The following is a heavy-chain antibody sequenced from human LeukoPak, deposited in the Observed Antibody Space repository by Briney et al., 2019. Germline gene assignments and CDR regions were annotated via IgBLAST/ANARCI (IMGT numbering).Heavy chain of an antibody. CDR1: GGSISSSY. Sequence: SETLSLTCTVTGGSISSSYCSWIRQPPGKGLEWIGYIYHSESTNYNPSLKSRVTISVDTSKNQFSLKLSSVTAADTAVYYCARQAGGTSGPFDYWGQGTLVTVSS. D-gene: IGHD4-23*01. J-gene: IGHJ4*02. V-gene: IGHV4-59*08. CDR3: ARQAGGTSGPFDY. CDR2: IYHSEST.